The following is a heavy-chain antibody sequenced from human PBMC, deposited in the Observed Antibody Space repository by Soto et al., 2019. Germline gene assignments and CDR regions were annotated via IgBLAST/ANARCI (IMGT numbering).Heavy chain of an antibody. CDR3: ARDKIPGILDY. J-gene: IGHJ4*02. CDR1: GGSINSGDYY. CDR2: IYYSGST. Sequence: SQTLSLTCTVSGGSINSGDYYWSWIRQHPGKGLEWIGYIYYSGSTYYNPSLKSRVTISVDTSKNQFSLKLSSVTAADTAVYYCARDKIPGILDYWGQGTLVTVSS. D-gene: IGHD1-20*01. V-gene: IGHV4-31*03.